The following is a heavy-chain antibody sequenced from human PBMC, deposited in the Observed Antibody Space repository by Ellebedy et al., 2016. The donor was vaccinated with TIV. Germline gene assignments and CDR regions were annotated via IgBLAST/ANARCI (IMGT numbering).Heavy chain of an antibody. J-gene: IGHJ4*02. V-gene: IGHV3-23*01. Sequence: GEFLKISXAASGFTFSSYAMSWVRQAPGKGLEWVSAISGSGGSTYYADSVKGRFTISRDNSKNTLYLQMNSLRAEDTAVYYCAKDSSSDDDYWGQGTLVTVSS. CDR2: ISGSGGST. CDR1: GFTFSSYA. CDR3: AKDSSSDDDY. D-gene: IGHD6-25*01.